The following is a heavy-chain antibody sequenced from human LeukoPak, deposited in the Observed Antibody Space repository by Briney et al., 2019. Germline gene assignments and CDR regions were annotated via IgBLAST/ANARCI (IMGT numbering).Heavy chain of an antibody. Sequence: GGSLRLSCAASGFTYSSYAMSWVRQAPGKGLEWVSAISGSGGSTYYADSVKGRFTISRDNSKNTLYLQMNSLRAEDTAVYYCAKEITMVRGVKPNCFDPWGQGTLVTVSS. J-gene: IGHJ5*02. CDR2: ISGSGGST. CDR3: AKEITMVRGVKPNCFDP. CDR1: GFTYSSYA. V-gene: IGHV3-23*01. D-gene: IGHD3-10*01.